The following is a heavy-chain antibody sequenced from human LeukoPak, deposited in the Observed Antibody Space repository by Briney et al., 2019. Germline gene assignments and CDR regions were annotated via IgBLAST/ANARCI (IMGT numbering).Heavy chain of an antibody. J-gene: IGHJ6*02. CDR1: GFTASGSD. Sequence: GGSLRLSCAASGFTASGSDMHWVRQASGKGLEWVGRIRSKVSNFATAYAASVKGRFSISRDDSKNTAYLQMNSLRAEDTAVYYCARVWDHLGDYYYYGMDVWGQGTTVTVSS. V-gene: IGHV3-73*01. CDR3: ARVWDHLGDYYYYGMDV. D-gene: IGHD1-26*01. CDR2: IRSKVSNFAT.